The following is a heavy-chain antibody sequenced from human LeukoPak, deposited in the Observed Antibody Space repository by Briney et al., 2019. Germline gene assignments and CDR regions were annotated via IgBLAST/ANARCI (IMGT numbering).Heavy chain of an antibody. CDR1: GYTFTSYD. V-gene: IGHV1-2*02. Sequence: WASVKVSCKASGYTFTSYDINWVRQAPGQGLEWMGWINPNSGGTNYAQKFQGRVTMTRDTSITTAYMELSSLRSDDTAVYYCARGAYSYWGSRVAYWGQGTLVTVSS. J-gene: IGHJ4*02. D-gene: IGHD7-27*01. CDR2: INPNSGGT. CDR3: ARGAYSYWGSRVAY.